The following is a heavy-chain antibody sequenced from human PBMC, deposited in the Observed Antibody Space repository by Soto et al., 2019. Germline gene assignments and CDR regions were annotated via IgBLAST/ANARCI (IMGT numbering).Heavy chain of an antibody. D-gene: IGHD2-2*01. V-gene: IGHV3-23*01. CDR3: AKGCSSTSCYSPYYYYYYGMDV. CDR2: ISGSGGST. Sequence: GGSLRLSCAASGFTFSSYAMSWVRQAPGKGLEWVSAISGSGGSTYYADSVKGRFTISRDNSKNTLYLQMNSLRAEDTAVYYCAKGCSSTSCYSPYYYYYYGMDVWGQGTTVTVSS. J-gene: IGHJ6*02. CDR1: GFTFSSYA.